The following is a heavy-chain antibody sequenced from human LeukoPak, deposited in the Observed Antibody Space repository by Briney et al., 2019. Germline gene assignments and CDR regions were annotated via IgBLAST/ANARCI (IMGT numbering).Heavy chain of an antibody. J-gene: IGHJ4*02. Sequence: PSETLSLTCTVSGGSISSSSYYWGWIRQPPGKGLEWIGSIYYSGSTYYNPSLKSRVTMSVDTSKNQFSLKLSSVTAADTAVYYCARHGDILTGYGLGYFDYWGQGTLVTVSS. V-gene: IGHV4-39*01. D-gene: IGHD3-9*01. CDR2: IYYSGST. CDR1: GGSISSSSYY. CDR3: ARHGDILTGYGLGYFDY.